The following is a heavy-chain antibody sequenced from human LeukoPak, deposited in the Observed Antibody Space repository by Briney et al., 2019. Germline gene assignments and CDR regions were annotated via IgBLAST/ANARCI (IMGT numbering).Heavy chain of an antibody. J-gene: IGHJ4*02. CDR3: TRVGDIVVVPAALWFDY. CDR1: GFTFGDYA. CDR2: IRSKAYGWTT. Sequence: PGRSLRLSCTASGFTFGDYAMSWVRQAPGKGLEWVGFIRSKAYGWTTEYAASVKGRFTISRDDSKSIAYLQMNSLKTDDTAVYYCTRVGDIVVVPAALWFDYWGQGTLVTVSS. V-gene: IGHV3-49*04. D-gene: IGHD2-2*01.